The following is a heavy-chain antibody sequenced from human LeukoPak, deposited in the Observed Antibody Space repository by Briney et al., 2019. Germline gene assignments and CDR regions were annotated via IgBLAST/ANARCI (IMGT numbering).Heavy chain of an antibody. CDR3: ASLPGYYDSSGYLDY. CDR2: TYPGDYDT. J-gene: IGHJ4*02. V-gene: IGHV5-51*01. CDR1: GYSFTSYW. D-gene: IGHD3-22*01. Sequence: GESLKISCKGSGYSFTSYWIGWVRQMPGKGLEWMGITYPGDYDTRYSPSFQGQVTISADKSISTAYLQWSSLKASDTAMYYCASLPGYYDSSGYLDYWGQGTLVTVSS.